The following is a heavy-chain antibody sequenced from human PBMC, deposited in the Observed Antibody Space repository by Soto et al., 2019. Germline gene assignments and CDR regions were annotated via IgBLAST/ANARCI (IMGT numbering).Heavy chain of an antibody. J-gene: IGHJ3*02. CDR1: GGSISSGTFS. CDR3: ARDRGAGLLWFGESSVGAFDI. V-gene: IGHV4-30-2*01. D-gene: IGHD3-10*01. CDR2: IYYTGGT. Sequence: SETLSLTCAVSGGSISSGTFSWTWIRQPPGKGLEFIGSIYYTGGTYYNPSLKSRVTISLDRSKNQFSLNLSSVAAADTATYYCARDRGAGLLWFGESSVGAFDIWGQGTMVTVSS.